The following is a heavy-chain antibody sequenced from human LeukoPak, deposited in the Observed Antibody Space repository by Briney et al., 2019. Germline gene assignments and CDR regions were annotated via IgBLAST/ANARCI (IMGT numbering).Heavy chain of an antibody. J-gene: IGHJ4*02. CDR3: ARHGFYYDILTGYYPYGVFDY. Sequence: SERLSLTCTVSGGSISSYYWSWIRQTPGKGLEWIGSIYYSGSTYYNPSLKSRVTISVDTTKNQFSLKLSSVTAADTAVYYCARHGFYYDILTGYYPYGVFDYWGQGTPVSVSS. CDR1: GGSISSYY. CDR2: IYYSGST. D-gene: IGHD3-9*01. V-gene: IGHV4-59*05.